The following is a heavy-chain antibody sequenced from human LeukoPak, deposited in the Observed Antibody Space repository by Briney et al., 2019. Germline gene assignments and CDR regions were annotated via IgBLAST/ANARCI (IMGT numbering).Heavy chain of an antibody. CDR3: AELGITMTGGV. Sequence: HAGGSLRLSCAVSGFTSSSYWMHWVRQAPGKGLEWVSYISSSGSTIYYADSVKGRFTISRDNAKSSLYLQMNSLRAEDTAVYYCAELGITMTGGVWGEGTTVTISS. CDR1: GFTSSSYW. CDR2: ISSSGSTI. J-gene: IGHJ6*01. D-gene: IGHD3-10*02. V-gene: IGHV3-48*04.